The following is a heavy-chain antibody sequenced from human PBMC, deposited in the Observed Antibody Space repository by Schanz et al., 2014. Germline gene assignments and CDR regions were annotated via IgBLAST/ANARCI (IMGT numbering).Heavy chain of an antibody. D-gene: IGHD2-8*02. CDR2: ISDSGDTA. J-gene: IGHJ4*02. V-gene: IGHV3-23*04. CDR3: AKSLESCPGGRCSRGYFDY. Sequence: EVQLVESGGGLVQPGGSLSFSCAAFGLTSSIYAMHGARQAPGRGLEWVSLISDSGDTAYYADSVKGRFTISRDNFKGALYLQMSSLRAEDTAVYYCAKSLESCPGGRCSRGYFDYWGQGTLVTVSS. CDR1: GLTSSIYA.